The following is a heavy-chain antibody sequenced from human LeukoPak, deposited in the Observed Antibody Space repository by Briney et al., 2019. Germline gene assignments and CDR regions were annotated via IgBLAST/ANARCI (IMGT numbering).Heavy chain of an antibody. D-gene: IGHD4-17*01. V-gene: IGHV5-51*01. CDR2: IYPGGSDT. Sequence: GESLRISCKGSGYSFINYWIGWVRQMPGKGLEWMGIIYPGGSDTRFSPSFQGQVTISADKSISTVYLQWSSLKASDTATYYCARRIVSETVTTWDGMDVWGQGTTVTVSS. J-gene: IGHJ6*02. CDR3: ARRIVSETVTTWDGMDV. CDR1: GYSFINYW.